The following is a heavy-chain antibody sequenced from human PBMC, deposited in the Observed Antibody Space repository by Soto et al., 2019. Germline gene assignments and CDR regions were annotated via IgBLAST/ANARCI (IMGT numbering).Heavy chain of an antibody. CDR2: INPNSGGT. V-gene: IGHV1-2*04. Sequence: SVKVSCKASGYTFTVYYMHWVRQAPGQGLEWMGWINPNSGGTNYAQKFQGWVTMTRDTSISTAYKELSRLRSDDTAVYYCATQVQGRCSSTSCSKEDAFDIWGQGTMVTVSS. J-gene: IGHJ3*02. CDR1: GYTFTVYY. CDR3: ATQVQGRCSSTSCSKEDAFDI. D-gene: IGHD2-2*01.